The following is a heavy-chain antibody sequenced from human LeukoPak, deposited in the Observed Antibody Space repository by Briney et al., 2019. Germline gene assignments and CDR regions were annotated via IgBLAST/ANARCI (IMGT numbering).Heavy chain of an antibody. Sequence: ASVKVSSTPSGYTFTIYYMHWVRQAPGQGVEWMGIINPSGGSTSYAQKFQGRVTMTRDTSTSTVYMELSSLRSEDTAVYYCARGRRRQDAFDIWGQGTMVTVSS. J-gene: IGHJ3*02. V-gene: IGHV1-46*01. CDR3: ARGRRRQDAFDI. CDR2: INPSGGST. CDR1: GYTFTIYY.